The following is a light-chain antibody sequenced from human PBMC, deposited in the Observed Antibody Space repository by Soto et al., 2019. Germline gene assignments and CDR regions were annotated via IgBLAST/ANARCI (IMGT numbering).Light chain of an antibody. CDR2: GAS. CDR1: QSVSSSY. V-gene: IGKV3-20*01. Sequence: EIVLTQSPGTLPLSPGERATLSCRASQSVSSSYLAWYQRKPGQAPRLLIYGASSRATGIPDRFSGSGSGTDFTLTISRLEPEDFAVYYCQQYGSSPGTFGQGTKVEIK. CDR3: QQYGSSPGT. J-gene: IGKJ1*01.